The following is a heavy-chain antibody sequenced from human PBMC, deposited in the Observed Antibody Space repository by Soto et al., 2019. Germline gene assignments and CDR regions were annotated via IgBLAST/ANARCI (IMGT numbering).Heavy chain of an antibody. CDR3: ASHTAMVTYFDY. V-gene: IGHV4-61*01. D-gene: IGHD5-18*01. CDR1: GDSVISATYY. Sequence: SETLSLTCTVSGDSVISATYYWSWIRQPPGKGLEWIGYIYYSGSTNYNPSLKSRVTISVDTSKNQFSLKLSSVTAADTAVYYCASHTAMVTYFDYWGQGTLVTVSS. J-gene: IGHJ4*02. CDR2: IYYSGST.